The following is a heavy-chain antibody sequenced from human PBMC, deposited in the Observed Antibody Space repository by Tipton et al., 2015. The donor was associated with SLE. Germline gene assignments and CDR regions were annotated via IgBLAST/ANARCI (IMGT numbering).Heavy chain of an antibody. D-gene: IGHD6-13*01. J-gene: IGHJ1*01. Sequence: TLSLTCTVSGGSISRSNYYWGWIRQPPGKGLEWIGSIFYSGSAYYNPSLKSRVTISVDTSKNQFSLKLSSVTAADTAVYYCAREGSIAAAGTGYFQHWGQGTLVTVSS. CDR3: AREGSIAAAGTGYFQH. CDR1: GGSISRSNYY. CDR2: IFYSGSA. V-gene: IGHV4-39*07.